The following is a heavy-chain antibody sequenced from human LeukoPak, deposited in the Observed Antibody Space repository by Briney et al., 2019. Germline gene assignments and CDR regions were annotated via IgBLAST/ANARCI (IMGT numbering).Heavy chain of an antibody. V-gene: IGHV4-39*02. Sequence: PSETLSLTCTVSGGSVTTSYYWGWIRQPPGKRLEWIGSIYHSGDTYYNPSLNSRATISVDTSKNHFSLKRSSVTTADTALYYWWKTGGPPGWGKFDNWGQGTLGNVS. CDR2: IYHSGDT. CDR1: GGSVTTSYY. CDR3: WKTGGPPGWGKFDN. J-gene: IGHJ4*02. D-gene: IGHD1-1*01.